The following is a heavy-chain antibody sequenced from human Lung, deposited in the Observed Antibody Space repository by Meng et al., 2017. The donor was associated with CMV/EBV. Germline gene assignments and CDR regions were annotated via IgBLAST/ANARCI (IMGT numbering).Heavy chain of an antibody. CDR1: GCTISSYY. J-gene: IGHJ6*02. CDR2: IYYSGST. V-gene: IGHV4-59*01. CDR3: ARHKPATAMVAYYYGMDV. Sequence: LXCTASGCTISSYYWSWIRQPPGKGLEWVGYIYYSGSTNYNPSLKSRVPISADTYKNHFSLKLSYVTAADTAVYYCARHKPATAMVAYYYGMDVWXQGTTVTVSS. D-gene: IGHD5-18*01.